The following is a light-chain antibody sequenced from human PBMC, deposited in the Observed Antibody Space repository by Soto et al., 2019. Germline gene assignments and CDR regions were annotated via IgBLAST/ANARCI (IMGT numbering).Light chain of an antibody. V-gene: IGKV3-20*01. CDR1: QSVNSNF. CDR2: GAS. Sequence: EIVLTQSPGTLSLSPGERATLSCRASQSVNSNFLAWYQQKTGQAPRLLIYGASSRATGIPDRFSGGGSGTDFTLTISRLEPEEFAVYYCQQSGSSPRTFGQGTKVEIK. CDR3: QQSGSSPRT. J-gene: IGKJ1*01.